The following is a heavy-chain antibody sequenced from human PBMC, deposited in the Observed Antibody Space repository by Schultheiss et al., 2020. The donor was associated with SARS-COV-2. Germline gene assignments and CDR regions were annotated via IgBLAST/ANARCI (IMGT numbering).Heavy chain of an antibody. J-gene: IGHJ4*02. V-gene: IGHV3-11*04. CDR3: ARDLAAAAPPGMGY. Sequence: GESLKISCAASGFTFSDYYMSWIRQAPGKGLEWVSYISSSGSTIYYADSVKGRFTISRDNAKNSLYLQMNSLRAEDTAVYYCARDLAAAAPPGMGYWGQGTLVTVSS. CDR2: ISSSGSTI. CDR1: GFTFSDYY. D-gene: IGHD6-13*01.